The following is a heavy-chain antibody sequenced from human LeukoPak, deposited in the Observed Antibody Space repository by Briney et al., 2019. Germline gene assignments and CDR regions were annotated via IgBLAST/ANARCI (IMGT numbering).Heavy chain of an antibody. V-gene: IGHV3-23*01. CDR3: AKGPYDYDSSGYYLIH. Sequence: GGSLRLSCAASGFTFSSYAMSWVRQAPGKGLEWVSGISGSGVTTYYADSVKGRFTISRDNSKNTLFLQMNSLRAEDTAVYYCAKGPYDYDSSGYYLIHWGQGTLVTVSS. J-gene: IGHJ4*02. D-gene: IGHD3-22*01. CDR1: GFTFSSYA. CDR2: ISGSGVTT.